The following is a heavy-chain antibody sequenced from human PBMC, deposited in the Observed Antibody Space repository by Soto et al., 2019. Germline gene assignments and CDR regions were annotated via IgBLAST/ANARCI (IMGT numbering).Heavy chain of an antibody. CDR2: ITNTGGDT. D-gene: IGHD3-10*01. CDR3: ARASGESYPGSRVFDS. V-gene: IGHV3-23*01. CDR1: GFTFSSNA. J-gene: IGHJ4*02. Sequence: GGSLRRSCAASGFTFSSNAMSWVRQAPGKRLEWVSVITNTGGDTVYADSVKGRFTMSRDNSKNILYLQMNSLRAEDTAIYYCARASGESYPGSRVFDSWGQGTRVTVSS.